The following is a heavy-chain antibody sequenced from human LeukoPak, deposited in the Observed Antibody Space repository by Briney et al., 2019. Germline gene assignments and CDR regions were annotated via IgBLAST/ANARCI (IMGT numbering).Heavy chain of an antibody. CDR3: ARGYRSGGSCSGNPDY. J-gene: IGHJ4*02. Sequence: ASVKVSCTASGYTFTGYYMHWVRQAPGQGLEWMGWINPNSGGTNYAQKFQGRVTMTRDTSISTAYMELSRLRSDDTAVYYCARGYRSGGSCSGNPDYWGQGTLVTVSS. CDR2: INPNSGGT. D-gene: IGHD2-15*01. CDR1: GYTFTGYY. V-gene: IGHV1-2*02.